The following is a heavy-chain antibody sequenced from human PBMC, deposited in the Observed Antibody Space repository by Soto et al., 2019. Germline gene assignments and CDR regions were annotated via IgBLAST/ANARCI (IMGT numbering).Heavy chain of an antibody. CDR1: GFTFSSYA. CDR2: ISGSGGST. J-gene: IGHJ4*02. D-gene: IGHD3-10*01. V-gene: IGHV3-23*01. Sequence: GSLRLSCAASGFTFSSYAMSWVRQAPGKGLEWVSAISGSGGSTYYADSVKGRFTISRDNSKNTLYLQMNSLRAEDTAVYYCAKGISASYYKSYFGYWGQGTLVTVSS. CDR3: AKGISASYYKSYFGY.